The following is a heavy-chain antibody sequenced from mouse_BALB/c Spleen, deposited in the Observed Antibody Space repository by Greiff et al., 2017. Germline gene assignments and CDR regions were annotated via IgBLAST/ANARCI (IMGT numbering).Heavy chain of an antibody. Sequence: EVHLVESGGGLVKPGGSLKLSCAASGFTFSSYAMSWVRQTPEKRLEWVASISSGGSTYYPDSVKGRFTISRDNAKNTLYLQMSSLKSEDTAMYYCARLDSSGYDAMDYWGQGTSVTVSS. CDR1: GFTFSSYA. J-gene: IGHJ4*01. D-gene: IGHD3-2*01. CDR2: ISSGGST. V-gene: IGHV5-6-5*01. CDR3: ARLDSSGYDAMDY.